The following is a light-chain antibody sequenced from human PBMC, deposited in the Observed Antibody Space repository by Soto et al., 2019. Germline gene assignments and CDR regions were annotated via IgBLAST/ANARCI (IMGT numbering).Light chain of an antibody. CDR1: QIVSSSY. CDR2: GAS. Sequence: DIVLTQSPGTLYLSPGEGATLSCRASQIVSSSYLAWYQQRPGQAPRLLIYGASSRATGVPPRFTGSGSGTGFTLTISSLQSEDFAVYYCQQYNSWPITFGQGTRLEIK. CDR3: QQYNSWPIT. V-gene: IGKV3-20*01. J-gene: IGKJ5*01.